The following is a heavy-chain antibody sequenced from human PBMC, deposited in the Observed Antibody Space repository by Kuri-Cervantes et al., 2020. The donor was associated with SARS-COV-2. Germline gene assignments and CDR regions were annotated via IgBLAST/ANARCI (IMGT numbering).Heavy chain of an antibody. D-gene: IGHD6-13*01. CDR2: IYYSGST. J-gene: IGHJ4*02. CDR3: ARETPEHTSSWFDY. CDR1: GGSISSYY. V-gene: IGHV4-59*12. Sequence: SETLSLTCTVSGGSISSYYWSWIRQPPGKGLEWIGYIYYSGSTNYNPSLKSRVTISIDTSKNQFSLKLSSVTAADTAVYYCARETPEHTSSWFDYWGQGSLATVPS.